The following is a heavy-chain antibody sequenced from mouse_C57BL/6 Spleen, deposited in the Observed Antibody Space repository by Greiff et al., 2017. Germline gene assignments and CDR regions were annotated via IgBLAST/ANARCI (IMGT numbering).Heavy chain of an antibody. CDR2: IYPGDGDT. D-gene: IGHD4-1*01. CDR3: AAGGGTDWYFDV. J-gene: IGHJ1*03. V-gene: IGHV1-82*01. CDR1: GYAFSSSW. Sequence: VQLQQSGPELVKPGASVKISCKASGYAFSSSWMNWVKQRPGKGLEWIGRIYPGDGDTNYDGNFKGKATLTADKSSSTAYMQLSSRTSEDSAVYFCAAGGGTDWYFDVWGTGTTVTVSS.